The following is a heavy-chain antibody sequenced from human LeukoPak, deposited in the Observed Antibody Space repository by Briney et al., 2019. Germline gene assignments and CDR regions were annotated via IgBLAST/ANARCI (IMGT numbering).Heavy chain of an antibody. Sequence: GGSLRLSCAASGFTFSSYGMHWVRQAPGKGLEWVAFIRYDGSNKYYADSVKGRFTISRDNSKNTLYLHMNSLRTEDTAVYYCARDNDSRDPPHFDYWGQGTLVTVSS. CDR3: ARDNDSRDPPHFDY. D-gene: IGHD3-16*01. V-gene: IGHV3-30*02. CDR2: IRYDGSNK. J-gene: IGHJ4*02. CDR1: GFTFSSYG.